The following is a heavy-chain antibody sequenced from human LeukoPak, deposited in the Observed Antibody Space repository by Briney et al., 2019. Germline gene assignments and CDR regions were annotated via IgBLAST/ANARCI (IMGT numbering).Heavy chain of an antibody. CDR2: INTSGST. V-gene: IGHV4-61*02. J-gene: IGHJ4*02. Sequence: SGTLSLTCTVSGGSISSGSYFWTWIRQPAGKGLEWIGRINTSGSTNYNPSLKSRVTISVDTSKNQFSLKLSSVTAADTAVFYCAREGYTSSWYSGYYYFDQGRKGTLVSVPS. CDR3: AREGYTSSWYSGYYYFDQ. CDR1: GGSISSGSYF. D-gene: IGHD6-13*01.